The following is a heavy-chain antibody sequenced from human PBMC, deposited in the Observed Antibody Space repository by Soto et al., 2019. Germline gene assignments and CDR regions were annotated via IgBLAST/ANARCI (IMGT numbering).Heavy chain of an antibody. V-gene: IGHV3-74*01. CDR3: ARDSRASWSYYYDSSGYLGY. CDR2: INSDGSST. Sequence: PGGSLRLSCAASGFTFSSYWMHWVRQAPGKGLVWVSRINSDGSSTSYADSVKGRFTISRDNAKNTLYLQMNSLRAEDTAVYYCARDSRASWSYYYDSSGYLGYWGQGTLVTVSS. D-gene: IGHD3-22*01. J-gene: IGHJ4*02. CDR1: GFTFSSYW.